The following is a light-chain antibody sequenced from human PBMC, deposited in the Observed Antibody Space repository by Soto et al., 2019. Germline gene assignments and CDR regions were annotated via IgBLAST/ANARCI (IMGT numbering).Light chain of an antibody. CDR3: YSYTSSFTQV. Sequence: QSALTQPASVSGSPGQSITISCTGTDSDVGAYNSVSWYQHHPGKAPKLMIYDVSNRPSGVSDRFSGSKSGNTASLTISGLQAEDEDDYYCYSYTSSFTQVFGGGTKLTVL. CDR1: DSDVGAYNS. V-gene: IGLV2-14*03. J-gene: IGLJ2*01. CDR2: DVS.